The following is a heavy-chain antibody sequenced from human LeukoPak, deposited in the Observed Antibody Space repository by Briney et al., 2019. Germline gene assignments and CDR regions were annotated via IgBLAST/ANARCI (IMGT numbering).Heavy chain of an antibody. Sequence: GGSLRLSCAASGFTFSTHWMSWFRQAPGKGLEWVANIKQDGSEKYFVDSVKGRFTISRDNAKNSLGLQMNSLRVEDTAVYYCARGLECPGKPTLVSDYWGQGTLVTVSS. CDR2: IKQDGSEK. J-gene: IGHJ4*02. D-gene: IGHD3-3*01. CDR1: GFTFSTHW. V-gene: IGHV3-7*03. CDR3: ARGLECPGKPTLVSDY.